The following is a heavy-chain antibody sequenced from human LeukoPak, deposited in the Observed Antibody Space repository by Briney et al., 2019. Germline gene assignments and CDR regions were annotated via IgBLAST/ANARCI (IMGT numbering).Heavy chain of an antibody. J-gene: IGHJ4*02. D-gene: IGHD3-16*01. CDR2: IKEDGSEK. CDR3: ARTLRGGGALDY. V-gene: IGHV3-7*03. CDR1: GFTFSNYW. Sequence: GGSLRLSCAASGFTFSNYWLNWVRQAPGKGLEWVANIKEDGSEKYYVDSVKGRFTISRDNAKSSLFLQMNSLRAEDTAVYYCARTLRGGGALDYWGQGTLVTVSS.